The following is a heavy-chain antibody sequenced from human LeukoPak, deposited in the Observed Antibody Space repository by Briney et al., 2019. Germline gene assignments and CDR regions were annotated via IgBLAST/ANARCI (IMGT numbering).Heavy chain of an antibody. V-gene: IGHV4-4*07. Sequence: PSETLSLTCIISGGSIGPYYWSWIRQAAGKGPEWIGRIYTTGTADYNPSLKGRVFLSVDTSKNQFSLKLSSVTAADTAVYYCARSPNTMVRVDYWGQGTLVTVSP. CDR3: ARSPNTMVRVDY. CDR2: IYTTGTA. J-gene: IGHJ4*02. CDR1: GGSIGPYY. D-gene: IGHD3-10*01.